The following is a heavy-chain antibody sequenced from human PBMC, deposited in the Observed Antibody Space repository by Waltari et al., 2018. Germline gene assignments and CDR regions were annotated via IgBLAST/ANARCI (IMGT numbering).Heavy chain of an antibody. CDR1: GGSLSGYY. J-gene: IGHJ4*02. Sequence: QVQLQESGPGLVKPSETLSLTCTVSGGSLSGYYWTWIRQPPGKGLGWIGYIYFSGSTNYTPSLKSRLTMSVDTSKNQFSLKLTSVTAADTAVYYCARRSGNYGQDFDYWGQGILVTVSS. D-gene: IGHD1-7*01. CDR3: ARRSGNYGQDFDY. V-gene: IGHV4-59*01. CDR2: IYFSGST.